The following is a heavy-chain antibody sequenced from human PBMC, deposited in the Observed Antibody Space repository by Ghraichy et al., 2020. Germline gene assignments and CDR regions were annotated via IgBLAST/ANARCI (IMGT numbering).Heavy chain of an antibody. J-gene: IGHJ2*01. Sequence: ASVKVSCKASGYTFTSYAMHWVRQAPGQRLEWMGWINAGNGNTKYSQKFQGRVTITRDTSASTAYMELSSLRSEDTAVYYCARSPPYRVVWYFDLWGRGTLVTVSS. CDR3: ARSPPYRVVWYFDL. V-gene: IGHV1-3*01. D-gene: IGHD2-15*01. CDR1: GYTFTSYA. CDR2: INAGNGNT.